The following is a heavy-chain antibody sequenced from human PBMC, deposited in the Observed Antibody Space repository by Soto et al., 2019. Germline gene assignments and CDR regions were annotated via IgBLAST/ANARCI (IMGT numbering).Heavy chain of an antibody. D-gene: IGHD2-21*01. CDR2: IHYSGST. J-gene: IGHJ4*02. CDR3: TRGGDAYKNGH. CDR1: DGSVSIATYY. Sequence: PSETLSLTCTVTDGSVSIATYYWSWIRQPPGKGLEWIGFIHYSGSTNYNPSLKSRVTMSVDTSKNHFSLKLTSVNAADTAVYYCTRGGDAYKNGHWGQGNLVTVS. V-gene: IGHV4-61*01.